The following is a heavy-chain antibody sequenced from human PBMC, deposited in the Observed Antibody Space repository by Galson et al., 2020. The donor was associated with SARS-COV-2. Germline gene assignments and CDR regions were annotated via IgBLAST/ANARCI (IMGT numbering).Heavy chain of an antibody. CDR3: ARGVVGGGDYFDY. V-gene: IGHV3-53*01. J-gene: IGHJ4*02. CDR2: IYSGGST. CDR1: GFTVTNTY. Sequence: LSLTCAASGFTVTNTYMIWVRQAPGKGLEWVSVIYSGGSTYYADSVKGRFTISRDKSKNTLNLQMNGLTAEDTAVYYCARGVVGGGDYFDYWGQGTPVTVSS. D-gene: IGHD3-22*01.